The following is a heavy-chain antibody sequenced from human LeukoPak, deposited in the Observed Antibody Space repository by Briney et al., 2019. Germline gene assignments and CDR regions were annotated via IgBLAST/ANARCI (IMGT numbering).Heavy chain of an antibody. D-gene: IGHD1-26*01. J-gene: IGHJ6*03. V-gene: IGHV3-30*14. CDR3: ASARELLADYYYYYMDV. CDR2: ISYDGGNK. CDR1: GFTFSSYA. Sequence: PGRSLRLSCAASGFTFSSYAMHWVRQAPGKGLEWVALISYDGGNKYYADSVKGRFTISRDNSKNTLYLQMNSLRAEDTAVYYCASARELLADYYYYYMDVWGKGTTVTISS.